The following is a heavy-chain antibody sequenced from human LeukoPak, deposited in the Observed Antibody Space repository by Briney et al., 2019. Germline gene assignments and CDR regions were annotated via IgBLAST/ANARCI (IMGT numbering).Heavy chain of an antibody. CDR3: ATPPLVTWFDP. Sequence: GGSLRLSCAASGFTFGSYNVIWVRQAPGKGLEWVSSISSSSSYIYYADSVKGRLTISRDNAKNSLYLQMNSLRAEDTAVYYCATPPLVTWFDPWGQGTLVTVSS. V-gene: IGHV3-21*01. CDR2: ISSSSSYI. CDR1: GFTFGSYN. D-gene: IGHD4-23*01. J-gene: IGHJ5*02.